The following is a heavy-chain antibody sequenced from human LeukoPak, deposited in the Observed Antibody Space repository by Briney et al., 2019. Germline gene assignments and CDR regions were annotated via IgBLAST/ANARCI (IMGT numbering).Heavy chain of an antibody. D-gene: IGHD6-6*01. CDR3: ARGSMSGRPDNWFDP. Sequence: AKPSETLSLTCTVSSVSISSYYWSCLRPPPGRGLEWLGYIYYSGSTNYNPSLKRRVTISVDTSKDQLSLKLSSVTAADTAVYYCARGSMSGRPDNWFDPWGQGILVTVSS. CDR1: SVSISSYY. J-gene: IGHJ5*02. V-gene: IGHV4-59*01. CDR2: IYYSGST.